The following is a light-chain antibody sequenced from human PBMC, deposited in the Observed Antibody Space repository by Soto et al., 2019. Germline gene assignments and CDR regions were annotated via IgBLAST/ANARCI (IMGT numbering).Light chain of an antibody. CDR1: QSIRTF. CDR2: GAS. CDR3: QQYNNWPIT. Sequence: EIVLTQSPATLSLSPWERATLSCMASQSIRTFLAWYQHRPGQPPRLLIYGASTRATGIPARFSGSGSGTEFTLTINSLQSEDFAVYYCQQYNNWPITFGQGTRLEI. V-gene: IGKV3-15*01. J-gene: IGKJ5*01.